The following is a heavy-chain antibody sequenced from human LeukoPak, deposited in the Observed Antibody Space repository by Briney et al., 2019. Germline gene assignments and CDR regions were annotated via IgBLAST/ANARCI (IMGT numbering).Heavy chain of an antibody. CDR1: GGSISSGDYY. J-gene: IGHJ4*02. V-gene: IGHV4-30-4*08. D-gene: IGHD1-26*01. Sequence: SETLSLTCTVSGGSISSGDYYWSWIRQPPGKGLEWIGCIYYSGSTYYNPSLKSRVTISVDTSKNQFSLKLSSVTAADTAVYYCAREISGSYYVDYWGQGTLVTVSS. CDR3: AREISGSYYVDY. CDR2: IYYSGST.